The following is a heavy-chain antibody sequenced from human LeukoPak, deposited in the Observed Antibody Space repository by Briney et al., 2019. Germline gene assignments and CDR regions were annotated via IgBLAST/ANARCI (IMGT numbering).Heavy chain of an antibody. Sequence: ASVKVSCKASGYTFTSYGISWVRQAPGQGLEWMVWISAYNGYTNYAQKLQGRVTMTTDTSTSTAYMELRSLRSDDTAVYYCAREGEKRWLQQLPDACDIWGQGKMVSVFS. CDR1: GYTFTSYG. CDR3: AREGEKRWLQQLPDACDI. D-gene: IGHD5-24*01. J-gene: IGHJ3*02. CDR2: ISAYNGYT. V-gene: IGHV1-18*01.